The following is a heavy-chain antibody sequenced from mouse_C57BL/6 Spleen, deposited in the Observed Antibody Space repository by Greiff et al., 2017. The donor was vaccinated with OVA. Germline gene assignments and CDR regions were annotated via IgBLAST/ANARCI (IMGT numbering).Heavy chain of an antibody. V-gene: IGHV1-81*01. Sequence: VQLQQSGAELARPGASVKLSCKASGYTFTSYGISWVKQRTGQGLEWIGEIYPRSGNTYYNETFKGKATMTADKSSSTAYLALRSLTSEDSAVYFCAKSPPPITSVGWYYFDYWGQGTTLTVSS. CDR1: GYTFTSYG. CDR3: AKSPPPITSVGWYYFDY. D-gene: IGHD1-1*01. J-gene: IGHJ2*01. CDR2: IYPRSGNT.